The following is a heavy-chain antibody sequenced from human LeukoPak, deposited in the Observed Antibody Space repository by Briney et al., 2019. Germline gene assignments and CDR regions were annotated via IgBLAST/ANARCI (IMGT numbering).Heavy chain of an antibody. CDR1: GFTVSSSY. CDR3: ARGHIGTYHYFDY. Sequence: GGALRLSCADSGFTVSSSYMSWVRQAPEKGLEWVSVIYSGGTTYYADSVKGRFTISRDNSMNALYLQMNSLRAEDTALYYCARGHIGTYHYFDYWGQGTLVTVSS. J-gene: IGHJ4*02. CDR2: IYSGGTT. V-gene: IGHV3-53*01. D-gene: IGHD1-26*01.